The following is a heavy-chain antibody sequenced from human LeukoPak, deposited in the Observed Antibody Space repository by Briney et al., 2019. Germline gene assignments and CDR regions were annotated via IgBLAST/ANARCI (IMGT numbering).Heavy chain of an antibody. CDR3: ARASHDYGDYSHFDY. CDR2: IYHSGSA. J-gene: IGHJ4*02. CDR1: GGSISSSNW. Sequence: SETLSLTCAVSGGSISSSNWWSWVRQPPGKGLEWIGEIYHSGSANYNPSLKSRVTIAVDKSKNQFSLKLSSVTAADTAVYYCARASHDYGDYSHFDYWGQGTLVTVSS. D-gene: IGHD4-17*01. V-gene: IGHV4-4*02.